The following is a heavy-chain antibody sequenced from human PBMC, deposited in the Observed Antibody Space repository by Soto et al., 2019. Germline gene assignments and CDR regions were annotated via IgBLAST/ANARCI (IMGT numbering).Heavy chain of an antibody. D-gene: IGHD1-1*01. CDR1: GYTFTGYY. Sequence: QVQLVQSGAEVKKPGASVKVSCKASGYTFTGYYMHWVRQAPGQGLEWMGWINPNSGGTNYAQKFQGWVTMTRDTSISTAYMELSRLRSDDTAVYYCARALGLERRSGRYDAFDIWGQGTMVTVSS. J-gene: IGHJ3*02. CDR3: ARALGLERRSGRYDAFDI. CDR2: INPNSGGT. V-gene: IGHV1-2*04.